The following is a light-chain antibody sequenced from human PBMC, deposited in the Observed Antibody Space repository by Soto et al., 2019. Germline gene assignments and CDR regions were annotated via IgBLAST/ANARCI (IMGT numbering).Light chain of an antibody. CDR3: SSFTSSTTLV. Sequence: QSVLTQPASVSGSPGQSITISCTGTNSDIGGYDYVSWYQQHPGKAPKLMIHNVSNRPSGVSNRFSGSKSGNTASLTISGLQAEDEADYYCSSFTSSTTLVFGGGTKLTVL. J-gene: IGLJ2*01. CDR2: NVS. V-gene: IGLV2-14*01. CDR1: NSDIGGYDY.